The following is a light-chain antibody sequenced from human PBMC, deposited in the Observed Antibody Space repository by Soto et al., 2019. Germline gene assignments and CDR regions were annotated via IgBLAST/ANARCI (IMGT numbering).Light chain of an antibody. Sequence: QSALTQPASVSGSPGQSITISCTGSNSDIGAYEYVSWYQQHPGKPPTLIIYEVTFRPSGVPNRFSGSKSGNTATLTISGLLNEEEAYYYCWSYASATLIFGGGTKLTVL. CDR2: EVT. CDR3: WSYASATLI. CDR1: NSDIGAYEY. V-gene: IGLV2-14*01. J-gene: IGLJ2*01.